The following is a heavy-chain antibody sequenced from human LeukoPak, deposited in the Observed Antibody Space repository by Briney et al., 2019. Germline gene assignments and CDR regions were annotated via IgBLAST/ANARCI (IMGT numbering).Heavy chain of an antibody. CDR1: GFTFSSYA. CDR2: ISGSGDST. Sequence: GGSLRLSCAASGFTFSSYALSWVRQAPGKGLEWVSAISGSGDSTYYGDSVKGRFTISRDNSKNTLYLQMNSLRAEDTAVYYCAKTRPLDSSSWSHGDYWGQGTLVTVSS. D-gene: IGHD6-13*01. J-gene: IGHJ4*02. V-gene: IGHV3-23*01. CDR3: AKTRPLDSSSWSHGDY.